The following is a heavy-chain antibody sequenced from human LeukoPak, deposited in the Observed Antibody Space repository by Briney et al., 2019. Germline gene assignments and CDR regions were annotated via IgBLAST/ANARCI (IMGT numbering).Heavy chain of an antibody. J-gene: IGHJ3*02. D-gene: IGHD2-21*02. V-gene: IGHV3-9*01. CDR1: GFSFDDYA. CDR3: ARGNLPYCGGDCDAFDI. Sequence: GRSLRLSCAASGFSFDDYAMHWVRQAPGKGLEWVSGISWNSGSIGYADSVKGRFTISRDNAKNSLYLQMNSLRAEDTALYYCARGNLPYCGGDCDAFDIWGQGTMVTVSS. CDR2: ISWNSGSI.